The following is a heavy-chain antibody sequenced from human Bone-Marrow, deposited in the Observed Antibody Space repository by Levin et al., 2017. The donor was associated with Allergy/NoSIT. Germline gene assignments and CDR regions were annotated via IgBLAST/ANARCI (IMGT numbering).Heavy chain of an antibody. CDR1: GFTFSSYA. Sequence: GGSLRLSCAASGFTFSSYAMSWVRQAPGKGLEWVSAISGSGGSTYYADSVKGRFTISRDNSKNTLYLQMNSLRAEDTAVYYCVKDIYGDYGGFQHWGQGTLVTVSS. J-gene: IGHJ1*01. CDR3: VKDIYGDYGGFQH. D-gene: IGHD4-17*01. CDR2: ISGSGGST. V-gene: IGHV3-23*01.